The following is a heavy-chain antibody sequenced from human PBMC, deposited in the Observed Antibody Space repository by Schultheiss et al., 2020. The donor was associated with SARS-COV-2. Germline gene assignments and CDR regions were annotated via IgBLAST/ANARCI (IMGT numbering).Heavy chain of an antibody. Sequence: LSLTCAASGFTFSSYWMSWVRQAPGKGLEWVANIKQDGSEKYYVDSVKGRFTISRDNAKNSLYLQMNSLRAEDTAVYYCARVTHGDYVGYWGQGTLVTVSS. CDR3: ARVTHGDYVGY. J-gene: IGHJ4*02. CDR1: GFTFSSYW. CDR2: IKQDGSEK. V-gene: IGHV3-7*01. D-gene: IGHD4-17*01.